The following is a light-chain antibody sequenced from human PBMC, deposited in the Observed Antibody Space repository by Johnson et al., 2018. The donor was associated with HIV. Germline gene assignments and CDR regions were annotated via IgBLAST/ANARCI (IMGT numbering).Light chain of an antibody. J-gene: IGLJ1*01. V-gene: IGLV1-51*01. Sequence: QSVLTQPPSVSAAPGRWVTVSCSGTTSNIGDHSVSWYQQLPGTAPKLLIYDNNKRRSGIPDRFSGSKSGTSATLGITGLQTGDEADYYCGTWDTSLGAQYVFGSGTKVTVL. CDR3: GTWDTSLGAQYV. CDR2: DNN. CDR1: TSNIGDHS.